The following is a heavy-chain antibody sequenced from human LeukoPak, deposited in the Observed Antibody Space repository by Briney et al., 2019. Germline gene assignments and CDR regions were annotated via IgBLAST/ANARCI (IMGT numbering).Heavy chain of an antibody. V-gene: IGHV3-48*03. CDR3: ARGDRSAWFGELSDY. D-gene: IGHD3-10*01. Sequence: PGGSLRLSCAASGFTFSSYEMNWVRQAPGKGLEWVSYISSSGSTIYYADSVKGRFTISRDNAKNSLYLQVNSLRVEDTAVYYCARGDRSAWFGELSDYWGQGTLVTVSS. J-gene: IGHJ4*02. CDR1: GFTFSSYE. CDR2: ISSSGSTI.